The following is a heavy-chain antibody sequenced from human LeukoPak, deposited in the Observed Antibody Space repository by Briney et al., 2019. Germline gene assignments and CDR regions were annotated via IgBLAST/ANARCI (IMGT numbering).Heavy chain of an antibody. CDR2: INHTGST. J-gene: IGHJ3*02. D-gene: IGHD1-1*01. Sequence: SETLSLTCAVYGGSFSGYYWTWIRQPPGNGLEWIGEINHTGSTNYNPSLKSRVTISVDTSKNQFSLKLSSETAADTAVYYCARLVGTTGIYTFDIWGQGTMVTVSS. V-gene: IGHV4-34*01. CDR3: ARLVGTTGIYTFDI. CDR1: GGSFSGYY.